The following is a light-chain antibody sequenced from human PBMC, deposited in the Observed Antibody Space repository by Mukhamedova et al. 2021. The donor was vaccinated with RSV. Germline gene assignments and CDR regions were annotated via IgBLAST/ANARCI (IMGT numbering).Light chain of an antibody. J-gene: IGKJ5*01. Sequence: PKLLIYGSSIVQSGVPSRFSGSGSGTDFILTITSLQPEDFATYYCQQASTLPITFGQGTRLEMK. CDR3: QQASTLPIT. CDR2: GSS. V-gene: IGKV1D-12*01.